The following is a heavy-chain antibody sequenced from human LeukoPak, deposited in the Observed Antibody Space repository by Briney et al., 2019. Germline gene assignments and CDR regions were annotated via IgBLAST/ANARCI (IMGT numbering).Heavy chain of an antibody. CDR2: IKQDGSEK. CDR3: ARDLSYSNYANLEYYYYYYMDV. D-gene: IGHD4-11*01. J-gene: IGHJ6*03. Sequence: GGSLRLSCAASGFTFSSYWMSWVRQAPGKGLEWVANIKQDGSEKYYVDSVKGRFTISRDNAKNSLYLQMNSLRAEDTAVYYCARDLSYSNYANLEYYYYYYMDVWGQGTMVTVSS. V-gene: IGHV3-7*01. CDR1: GFTFSSYW.